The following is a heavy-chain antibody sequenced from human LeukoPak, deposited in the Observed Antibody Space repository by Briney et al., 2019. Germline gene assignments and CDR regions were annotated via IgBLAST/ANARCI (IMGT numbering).Heavy chain of an antibody. CDR1: GFKFYDYG. J-gene: IGHJ6*02. CDR3: AKDISIGGFADGYFYGMDA. Sequence: GGSLRLSCATPGFKFYDYGMHWVRQAPRKGLEWGSGISWNGAIMVYADSVKGRFTISRDNAKSSLYLQMNSLRAEDTALYYCAKDISIGGFADGYFYGMDAWGQGTTVTVSS. CDR2: ISWNGAIM. D-gene: IGHD4-23*01. V-gene: IGHV3-9*01.